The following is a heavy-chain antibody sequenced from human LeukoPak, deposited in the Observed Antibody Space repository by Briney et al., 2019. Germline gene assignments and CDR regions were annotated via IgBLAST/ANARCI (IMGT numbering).Heavy chain of an antibody. CDR1: GSYY. V-gene: IGHV4-61*01. CDR3: ARGMEFDP. CDR2: IYYSGST. J-gene: IGHJ5*02. Sequence: GSYYWRSPRHYKERGLEWIGYIYYSGSTNYNPSLKSRVTISVDTSKNQFSLKLSSVTAADTAVYYCARGMEFDPWGQGTLVTVSS.